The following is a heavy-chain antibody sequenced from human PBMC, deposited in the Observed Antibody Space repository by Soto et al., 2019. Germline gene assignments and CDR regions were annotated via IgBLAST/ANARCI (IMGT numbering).Heavy chain of an antibody. CDR3: ARVPPESGTYFNYYYVMAV. D-gene: IGHD3-10*01. CDR2: INYIGST. Sequence: QVQLQESGPGLVKPSQTLSLSCTLSGDSISSGNYYWGWIRHSPGKGLEWIAYINYIGSTYWNHSLMVRFTMSVDTWKNQFSLQLRSVTAADTAVYYCARVPPESGTYFNYYYVMAVWGQGTTVTVSS. J-gene: IGHJ6*02. CDR1: GDSISSGNYY. V-gene: IGHV4-30-4*01.